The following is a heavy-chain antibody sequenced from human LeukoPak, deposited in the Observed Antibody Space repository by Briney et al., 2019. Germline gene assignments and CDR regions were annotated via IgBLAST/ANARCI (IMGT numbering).Heavy chain of an antibody. J-gene: IGHJ4*02. CDR2: IYYSGST. Sequence: PSETLSLTCTVSGGSISSSSYYWGWIRQPPGKGLEGIGSIYYSGSTYYNPSLKSRVTISVDTSKNQFSLKLSSVTAADTAVYYCARLGYSSGWYGVVYWGQGTLVTVSS. D-gene: IGHD6-19*01. V-gene: IGHV4-39*01. CDR3: ARLGYSSGWYGVVY. CDR1: GGSISSSSYY.